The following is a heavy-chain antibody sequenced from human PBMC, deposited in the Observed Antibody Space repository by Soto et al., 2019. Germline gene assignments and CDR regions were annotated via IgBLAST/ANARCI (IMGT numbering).Heavy chain of an antibody. V-gene: IGHV1-69*01. Sequence: QVQLVQSGADVKKPGSSVKVSCKASGGTFSSYAISWVRQAPGQGLEWMGGIIPIFGTANYAQKFQGRVTITADEATSTAYLELSSLRSEDTAVYYCARSCGGDCPYHDAFDIWGQGTMVTVSS. CDR2: IIPIFGTA. CDR1: GGTFSSYA. CDR3: ARSCGGDCPYHDAFDI. D-gene: IGHD2-21*02. J-gene: IGHJ3*02.